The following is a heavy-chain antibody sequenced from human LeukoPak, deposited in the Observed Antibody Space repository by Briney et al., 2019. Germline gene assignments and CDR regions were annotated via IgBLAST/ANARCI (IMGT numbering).Heavy chain of an antibody. CDR2: ITTGGGDTYYTYYTDSSGGDT. CDR1: GFTFSNYD. CDR3: AEAINTYWYFDL. D-gene: IGHD3-9*01. J-gene: IGHJ2*01. V-gene: IGHV3-23*01. Sequence: PGGSLRLSCIASGFTFSNYDMSWVRQAPGKGLEWVSSITTGGGDTYYTYYTDSSGGDTYYTDSVKGRFTISRDNSKNTLYLQMNSLRAEDTALYYCAEAINTYWYFDLWGRGTLVTVSS.